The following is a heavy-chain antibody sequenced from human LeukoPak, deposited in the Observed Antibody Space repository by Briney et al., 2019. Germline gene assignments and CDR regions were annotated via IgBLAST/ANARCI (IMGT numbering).Heavy chain of an antibody. CDR3: AKDIANWYFDL. J-gene: IGHJ2*01. CDR1: GFTFSSYA. Sequence: GGSLRLSCAASGFTFSSYAMSWVRQAPGKGLQCVSAISGSGGSTYYADSVKGRFTISRDNSKNTLYLQMNGLTAEDTAVYYCAKDIANWYFDLWGRGTLVTVSS. CDR2: ISGSGGST. V-gene: IGHV3-23*01. D-gene: IGHD2-15*01.